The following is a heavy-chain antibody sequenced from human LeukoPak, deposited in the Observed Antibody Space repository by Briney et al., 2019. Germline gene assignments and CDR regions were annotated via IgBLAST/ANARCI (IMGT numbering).Heavy chain of an antibody. V-gene: IGHV3-7*01. CDR1: GFTFSSYW. D-gene: IGHD3-10*01. CDR2: IKQDGSEK. CDR3: ARDQGYYYGSGIPDY. Sequence: GGSLRLSSAASGFTFSSYWMSWVRQAPGKGLEWVANIKQDGSEKYYVDSVKGRFTISRDNAKNSLYLQMNSLRAEDTAVYYCARDQGYYYGSGIPDYWGQGTLVTVSS. J-gene: IGHJ4*02.